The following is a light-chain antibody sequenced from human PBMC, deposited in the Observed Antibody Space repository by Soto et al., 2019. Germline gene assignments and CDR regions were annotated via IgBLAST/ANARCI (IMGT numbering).Light chain of an antibody. CDR3: QQYNIWPPYT. J-gene: IGKJ2*01. Sequence: EIVMTQSPATLSVSPGERATLSCRASQSVSSNLAWYQQKPGQAPRLLIYGASTRATGIPARFSGSGSGTEFTLTLSSLQSEDFAVYYCQQYNIWPPYTFGQGPKLEIK. CDR1: QSVSSN. V-gene: IGKV3-15*01. CDR2: GAS.